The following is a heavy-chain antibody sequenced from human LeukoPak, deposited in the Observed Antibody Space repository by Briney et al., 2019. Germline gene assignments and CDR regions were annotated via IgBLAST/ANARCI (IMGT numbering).Heavy chain of an antibody. CDR1: GDSISSTTYW. D-gene: IGHD1-1*01. CDR3: TRLPPDNSLDH. J-gene: IGHJ4*02. Sequence: PSETLSLTCTVSGDSISSTTYWWGWIRQSPGKGLEWIGSMSYVGITSYNPSLKSRVTISVDTSKNQFSLMLSSVTAADTAVYYCTRLPPDNSLDHWGQGTPVSVSS. V-gene: IGHV4-39*01. CDR2: MSYVGIT.